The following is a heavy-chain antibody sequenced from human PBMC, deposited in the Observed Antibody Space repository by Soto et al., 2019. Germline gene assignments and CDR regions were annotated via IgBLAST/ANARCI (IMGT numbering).Heavy chain of an antibody. CDR3: ARETSTGNYYMDV. CDR2: IKQDGSKI. V-gene: IGHV3-7*01. CDR1: GFTFSSYW. J-gene: IGHJ6*03. Sequence: GVSLRLSCAASGFTFSSYWMSWVRQAPGKGLEWVANIKQDGSKIYYVDSVKGRFTISRDNAKNSLYLQMNSLRAADTAVYYCARETSTGNYYMDVWGKGTTVTVSS. D-gene: IGHD2-2*01.